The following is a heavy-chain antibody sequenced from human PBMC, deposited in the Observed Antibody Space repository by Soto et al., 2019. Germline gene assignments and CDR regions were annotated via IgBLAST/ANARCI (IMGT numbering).Heavy chain of an antibody. CDR1: GGSLSGYY. CDR3: ERSDNRNSLYGVEV. V-gene: IGHV4-34*01. D-gene: IGHD1-7*01. J-gene: IGHJ6*04. CDR2: INHRGSS. Sequence: XATLSLTCAVNGGSLSGYYWSWIRQSPGKGLEWIGEINHRGSSDYNPSLNSRVTLSIDASMNHVTLELTSVTAADTAVYYCERSDNRNSLYGVEVWGKGTAVTVSS.